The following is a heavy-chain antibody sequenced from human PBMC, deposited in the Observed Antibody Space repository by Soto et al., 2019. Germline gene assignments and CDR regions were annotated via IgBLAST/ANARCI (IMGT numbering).Heavy chain of an antibody. CDR3: AKDQYCSGGSCYLATYDY. CDR1: GFTFSSYA. D-gene: IGHD2-15*01. CDR2: ISGSGGST. V-gene: IGHV3-23*01. J-gene: IGHJ4*02. Sequence: GGSLRLSCAASGFTFSSYAMSWVRQAPGKGLEWVSAISGSGGSTYYADSVKGRFTISRDNSKNTLYLQMNSLRAEDTAVYYCAKDQYCSGGSCYLATYDYWGQGTLVTVSS.